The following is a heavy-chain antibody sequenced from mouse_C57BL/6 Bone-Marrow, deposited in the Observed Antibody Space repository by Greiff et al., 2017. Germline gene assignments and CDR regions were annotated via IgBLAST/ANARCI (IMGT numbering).Heavy chain of an antibody. D-gene: IGHD2-1*01. J-gene: IGHJ2*01. V-gene: IGHV5-4*01. CDR2: ISAGGSYT. Sequence: DVKLVESGGGLVKPGGSLKLSCAASGFTFSSYAMSWVRQTPEKRLEWVATISAGGSYTYYPDNVKGRFTISRDNAKNNLYLQMSHLKSEDTAMYYCARDGNPFDYWGQGTTLTVSS. CDR3: ARDGNPFDY. CDR1: GFTFSSYA.